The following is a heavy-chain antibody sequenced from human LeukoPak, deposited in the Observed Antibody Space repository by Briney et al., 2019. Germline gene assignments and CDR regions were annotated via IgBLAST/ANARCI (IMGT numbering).Heavy chain of an antibody. CDR2: IYPGDSDT. J-gene: IGHJ4*02. D-gene: IGHD3-10*01. Sequence: GESLKISCKGSGYSFTSYWIGWVRQMPGKGLEWMGIIYPGDSDTRYSPSFQGQVTISADKSIGTAYLQWSSLKASDTATYYCARHFPVTMVRGYFDYWGQGTLVTVSS. V-gene: IGHV5-51*01. CDR1: GYSFTSYW. CDR3: ARHFPVTMVRGYFDY.